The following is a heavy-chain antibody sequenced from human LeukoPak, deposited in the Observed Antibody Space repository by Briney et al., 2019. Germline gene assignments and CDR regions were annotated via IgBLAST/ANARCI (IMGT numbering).Heavy chain of an antibody. CDR1: GGSISSGGYY. V-gene: IGHV4-30-2*01. CDR3: ARKYDDYPLDI. CDR2: IYHSGST. J-gene: IGHJ3*02. D-gene: IGHD4-17*01. Sequence: SQTLSLTCTVSGGSISSGGYYWSWIRQPPGKGLEWIGYIYHSGSTYYNPSLKSRVTISVDRSKNQFSLKLSSVTAADTAVYYCARKYDDYPLDIWGQGTMVTVSS.